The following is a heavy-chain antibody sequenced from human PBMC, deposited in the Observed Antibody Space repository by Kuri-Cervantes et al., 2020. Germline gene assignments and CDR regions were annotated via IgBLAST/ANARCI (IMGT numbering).Heavy chain of an antibody. J-gene: IGHJ4*02. V-gene: IGHV3-23*01. CDR3: AKAGPPAVQWLVYFDY. D-gene: IGHD6-19*01. CDR2: ISASGGST. CDR1: GFTFSTYA. Sequence: LSLTCAASGFTFSTYAMAWVRQAPGKGLEWVSGISASGGSTSYAASVKGRFTISRDNSKNTLHLQMNSLRAEDTAVYYCAKAGPPAVQWLVYFDYWGQGTLVTVSS.